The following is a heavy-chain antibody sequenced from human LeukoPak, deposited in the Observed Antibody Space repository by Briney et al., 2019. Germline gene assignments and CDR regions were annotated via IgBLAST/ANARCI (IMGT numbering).Heavy chain of an antibody. CDR1: GGSISSSSYY. V-gene: IGHV4-39*07. D-gene: IGHD3-3*01. CDR2: IYYSGNT. J-gene: IGHJ4*02. CDR3: ARHVYGLRFLLGIDY. Sequence: PSETLSLTCTVSGGSISSSSYYWGWIRQPPGKGLEWIGSIYYSGNTYYNPSLKSRVTISVDTSKNQFSLKLSSVTAADTAVYYCARHVYGLRFLLGIDYWGQGTLVTVSS.